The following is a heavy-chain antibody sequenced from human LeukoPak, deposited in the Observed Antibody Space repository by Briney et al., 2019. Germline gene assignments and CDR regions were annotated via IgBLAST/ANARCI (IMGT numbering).Heavy chain of an antibody. Sequence: PSETLSLTCTVSGGSISSYYWSWIRQPPGKGLEWIGYIYYSGSTNYNPSLKSRVTISVDTSKNQFSLQLSSVTAADTAVYYCARRSSSSWHEFFDYWGQGTLVTVSS. D-gene: IGHD6-13*01. J-gene: IGHJ4*02. V-gene: IGHV4-59*08. CDR2: IYYSGST. CDR1: GGSISSYY. CDR3: ARRSSSSWHEFFDY.